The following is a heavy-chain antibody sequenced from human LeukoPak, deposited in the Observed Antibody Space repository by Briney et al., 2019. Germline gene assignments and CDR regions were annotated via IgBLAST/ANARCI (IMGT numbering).Heavy chain of an antibody. J-gene: IGHJ3*02. CDR2: ISGSGGST. CDR1: GFTFSSYA. D-gene: IGHD6-19*01. CDR3: AKAGTFIAVTGRGNAFDI. V-gene: IGHV3-23*01. Sequence: GGSLRLSCAASGFTFSSYAMSWVRQAPGKGLEWVSAISGSGGSTYYADSVKGRFTVSRDNSKNTLFVQMTSLRAEDTAIYYCAKAGTFIAVTGRGNAFDIWGQGTVVTVSS.